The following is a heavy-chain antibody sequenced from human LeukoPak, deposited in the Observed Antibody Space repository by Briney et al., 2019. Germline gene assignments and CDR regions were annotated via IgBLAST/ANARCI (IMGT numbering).Heavy chain of an antibody. CDR3: ARRMYYYDSSGYGGYWFDP. V-gene: IGHV4-59*08. CDR2: IYYSGST. D-gene: IGHD3-22*01. Sequence: SETLSLTCTVSGGSISSYYWSWIRQPPGKGLEWIGYIYYSGSTNYNPSLKSRVTISVDTSKNQFSLKLSSVTAADTAVYYCARRMYYYDSSGYGGYWFDPWGQGTLVTVSS. J-gene: IGHJ5*02. CDR1: GGSISSYY.